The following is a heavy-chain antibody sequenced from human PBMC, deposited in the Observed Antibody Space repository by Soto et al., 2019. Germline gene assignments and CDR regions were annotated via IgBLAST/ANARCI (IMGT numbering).Heavy chain of an antibody. Sequence: ASVKVSCKACGYIFTSYGISWVRQAPGQGLEWMGWISAYNGNTNYAQKLQDRVTMTTDMSTSTAYMELRSLRSDDTAVYYCATGGGGPYSGNYNLDYWGQGTLVTVSS. CDR1: GYIFTSYG. CDR2: ISAYNGNT. CDR3: ATGGGGPYSGNYNLDY. V-gene: IGHV1-18*01. D-gene: IGHD1-26*01. J-gene: IGHJ4*02.